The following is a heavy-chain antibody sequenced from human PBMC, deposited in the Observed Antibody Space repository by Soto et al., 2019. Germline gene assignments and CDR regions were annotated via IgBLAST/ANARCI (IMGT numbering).Heavy chain of an antibody. J-gene: IGHJ3*02. V-gene: IGHV1-69*01. CDR2: IIPIFGTA. CDR1: GGTLSSYA. CDR3: ATGPRYDYVWGSYRPYGGDDAFDI. D-gene: IGHD3-16*02. Sequence: QVQLVQSGAEVKKPGSSVKVSCKASGGTLSSYAISWVRQAPGQGLEWMGGIIPIFGTANYAQKFQGRVTITADESTSTAYMELSSLRSEDTAVYYCATGPRYDYVWGSYRPYGGDDAFDIWGQGTMVTVSS.